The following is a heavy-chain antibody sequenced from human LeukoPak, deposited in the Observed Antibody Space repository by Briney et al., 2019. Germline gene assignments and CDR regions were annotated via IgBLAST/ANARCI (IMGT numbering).Heavy chain of an antibody. J-gene: IGHJ5*02. Sequence: ASVKVSCKASGYTFTSYGISWVRQAPGQGLEWMGWISAYNGNTNYAQKLQGRVTMTTDTSTSTAYMELRSLRSDDTAVYYCARVLGVWFGENWFDPWGQGTLVTVSS. V-gene: IGHV1-18*01. CDR1: GYTFTSYG. D-gene: IGHD3-10*01. CDR3: ARVLGVWFGENWFDP. CDR2: ISAYNGNT.